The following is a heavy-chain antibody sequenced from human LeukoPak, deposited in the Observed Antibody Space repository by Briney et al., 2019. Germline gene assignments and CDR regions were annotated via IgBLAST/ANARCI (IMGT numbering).Heavy chain of an antibody. CDR3: ARHIDYGDYTPDYYYYYGMDV. CDR1: GGSIGSYY. CDR2: IYYSGST. J-gene: IGHJ6*02. V-gene: IGHV4-59*08. Sequence: PSETLSLTCTVSGGSIGSYYWSRIRQPPGKGLEWIGYIYYSGSTNYNPSLKSRVTISVDTSKNQFSLKLSSVTAADTAVYYCARHIDYGDYTPDYYYYYGMDVWGQGTTVTVSS. D-gene: IGHD4-17*01.